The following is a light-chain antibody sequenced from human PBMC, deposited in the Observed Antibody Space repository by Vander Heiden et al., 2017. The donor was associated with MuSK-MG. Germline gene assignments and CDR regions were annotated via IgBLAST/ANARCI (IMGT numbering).Light chain of an antibody. J-gene: IGKJ2*01. V-gene: IGKV1-6*02. CDR3: RQDVDYPYT. Sequence: SASVGDRVTITCRSSRVINHELGWYQLKPGKAPKLLIYSASHLQSGVPSRFSGSGSDTHFTLTISSLQPEDFATYYCRQDVDYPYTFGQGTKLEIK. CDR1: RVINHE. CDR2: SAS.